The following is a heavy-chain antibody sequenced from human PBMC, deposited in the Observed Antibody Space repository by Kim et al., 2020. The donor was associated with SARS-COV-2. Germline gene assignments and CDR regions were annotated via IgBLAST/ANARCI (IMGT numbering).Heavy chain of an antibody. Sequence: GGSLRLSCAASGFTLNSYAMHWVRQAPGKGLEWVAVSSYDGSKEYYADSVKGRFTISRDNSKNTLYLQMNSLRAEDTALYYCARDLYSVWHYGSGSSYYYGMDVWGQGTTVTVSS. CDR2: SSYDGSKE. CDR1: GFTLNSYA. D-gene: IGHD3-10*01. J-gene: IGHJ6*02. CDR3: ARDLYSVWHYGSGSSYYYGMDV. V-gene: IGHV3-30*04.